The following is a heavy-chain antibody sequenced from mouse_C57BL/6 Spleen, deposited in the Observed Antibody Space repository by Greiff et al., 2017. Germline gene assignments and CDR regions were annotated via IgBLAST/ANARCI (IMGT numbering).Heavy chain of an antibody. CDR3: ARHDSSGYGIAY. D-gene: IGHD3-2*02. J-gene: IGHJ3*01. Sequence: QVQLQQSGPGLVAPSQSLSITCTVSGFSLTSYGVHWVRQPPGKGLEWLVVIWSDGSTTYNSALKSRLSISKDNSKSQVFLKMNSLQTDDTAMYYCARHDSSGYGIAYWGQGTLVTVSA. CDR1: GFSLTSYG. CDR2: IWSDGST. V-gene: IGHV2-6-1*01.